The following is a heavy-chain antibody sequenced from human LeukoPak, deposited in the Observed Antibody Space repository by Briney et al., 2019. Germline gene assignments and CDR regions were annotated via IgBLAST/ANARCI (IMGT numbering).Heavy chain of an antibody. V-gene: IGHV4-31*03. Sequence: SETLSLTCTVSGGSISSGGYYGSWIRQHPGKGLEWIGYIYYSGSTYYNPSLKSRVTISVDTSKNQFSLKLSSVTAADTAVYYCATERSYYDSSGYPGAFDIWGQGTMVTVSS. J-gene: IGHJ3*02. CDR3: ATERSYYDSSGYPGAFDI. D-gene: IGHD3-22*01. CDR1: GGSISSGGYY. CDR2: IYYSGST.